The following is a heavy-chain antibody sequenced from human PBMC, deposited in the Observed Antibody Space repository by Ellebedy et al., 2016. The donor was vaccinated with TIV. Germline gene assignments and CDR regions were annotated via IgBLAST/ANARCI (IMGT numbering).Heavy chain of an antibody. CDR2: INHSGST. V-gene: IGHV4-34*01. D-gene: IGHD2-15*01. CDR3: ARGRVVVAATAFDAFDI. Sequence: SETLSLXCAAYGGSFSGYYWSWIRQPPGKGLEWIGEINHSGSTNYNPSLKSRVTISVDTSKNQFSLKLSSVTAADTAVYYCARGRVVVAATAFDAFDIWGQGTMVTVSS. J-gene: IGHJ3*02. CDR1: GGSFSGYY.